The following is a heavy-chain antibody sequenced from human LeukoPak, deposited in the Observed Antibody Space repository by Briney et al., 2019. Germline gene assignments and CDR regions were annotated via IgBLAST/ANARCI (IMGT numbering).Heavy chain of an antibody. D-gene: IGHD3-10*01. CDR2: IYSGGST. V-gene: IGHV3-66*01. CDR1: GFTFSSYG. J-gene: IGHJ4*02. Sequence: GRSLRLSCAASGFTFSSYGMHWVRQAPGKGLEWVSVIYSGGSTYYADSVKGRFTISRDNSKNTLYLQMNSLRAEDTAVYYCARLYGSGSYSAYFDYWGQGTLVTVSS. CDR3: ARLYGSGSYSAYFDY.